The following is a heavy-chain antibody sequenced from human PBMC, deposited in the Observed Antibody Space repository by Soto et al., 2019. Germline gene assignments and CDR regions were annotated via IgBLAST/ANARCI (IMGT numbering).Heavy chain of an antibody. Sequence: GGSLRLSCAASGFSFSTSGIHWVRQAPGKGLEWVAVISYDGSNKYYADSVKGRFTISRDNSKNTLYLQMNSLRAEDTAVYYCASGDHKGMVGAPDFDYWGQGTLVTVSS. D-gene: IGHD1-26*01. CDR1: GFSFSTSG. CDR2: ISYDGSNK. V-gene: IGHV3-30*03. J-gene: IGHJ4*02. CDR3: ASGDHKGMVGAPDFDY.